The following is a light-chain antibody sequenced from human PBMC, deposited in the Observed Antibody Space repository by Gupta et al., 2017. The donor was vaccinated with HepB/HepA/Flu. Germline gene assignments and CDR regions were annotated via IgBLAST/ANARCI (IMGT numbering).Light chain of an antibody. Sequence: HSALPQPPSASGSPGQSVTISCTGTSSDVGGYNYVSWYQQYPGKAPKLMIYEVTKRPSGVPDRFSGSKSGNTASLTVSGLQAEDEADYYCSSYAGNNILIFGGGTRLTVL. J-gene: IGLJ2*01. CDR3: SSYAGNNILI. V-gene: IGLV2-8*01. CDR1: SSDVGGYNY. CDR2: EVT.